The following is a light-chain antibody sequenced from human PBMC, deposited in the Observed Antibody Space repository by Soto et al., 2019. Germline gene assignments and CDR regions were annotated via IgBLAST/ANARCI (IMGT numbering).Light chain of an antibody. V-gene: IGLV1-40*01. J-gene: IGLJ1*01. CDR2: GNS. Sequence: QPVLTRPPSVSGAPGQRVTISCTGSSSNIGAGYDVHWYQQLPGTAPKLLIYGNSNRPSGVPDRFSGSKSGTSASLAITGLQAEDEADYYCQSYDSSLRGVFGTGTKLTVL. CDR3: QSYDSSLRGV. CDR1: SSNIGAGYD.